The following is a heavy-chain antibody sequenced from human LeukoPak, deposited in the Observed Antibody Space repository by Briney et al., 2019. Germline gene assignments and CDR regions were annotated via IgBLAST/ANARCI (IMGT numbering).Heavy chain of an antibody. V-gene: IGHV1-8*01. CDR1: GYTFTSYD. Sequence: ASVKVSCKASGYTFTSYDINWVRQATGQGLEWMGWMNPNSGNTGYAQKFQGRVTMTRNTSISTAYMELSSLRSEDTAVYYCAGVDTAMGLYYYYGMDVWGQGTTDTVSS. CDR2: MNPNSGNT. D-gene: IGHD5-18*01. J-gene: IGHJ6*02. CDR3: AGVDTAMGLYYYYGMDV.